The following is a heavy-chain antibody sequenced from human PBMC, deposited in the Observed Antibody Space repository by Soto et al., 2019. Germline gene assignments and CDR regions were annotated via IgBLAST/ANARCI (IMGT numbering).Heavy chain of an antibody. V-gene: IGHV3-30*03. CDR1: GFTFSSYG. CDR3: ATYLAAAGTVWALYYYYGMDV. J-gene: IGHJ6*02. CDR2: ISYDGSNK. D-gene: IGHD6-13*01. Sequence: QVQLVESGGGVVQPGRSLRLSCAASGFTFSSYGMHWVRQAPGKGLEWVAVISYDGSNKYYADSVKGRFTISRDNSKNTLYLQMNSLRAEDTAVYYCATYLAAAGTVWALYYYYGMDVWGQGTTVTVSS.